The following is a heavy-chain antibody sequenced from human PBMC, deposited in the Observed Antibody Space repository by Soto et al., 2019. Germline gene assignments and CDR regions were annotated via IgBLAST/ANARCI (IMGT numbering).Heavy chain of an antibody. CDR2: IIPVYGTP. V-gene: IGHV1-69*01. J-gene: IGHJ4*02. CDR3: ARSRYGYNLRVIFDY. Sequence: QVQLVQSGAEVKKPGSSVKFSCKASGGTFRSYGISWGRQAPGQGLEWMGGIIPVYGTPNYAQNFQGRVTITADESTSTAYMELSSLRSEDTAVYYCARSRYGYNLRVIFDYWGQGTLVTVSS. CDR1: GGTFRSYG. D-gene: IGHD5-12*01.